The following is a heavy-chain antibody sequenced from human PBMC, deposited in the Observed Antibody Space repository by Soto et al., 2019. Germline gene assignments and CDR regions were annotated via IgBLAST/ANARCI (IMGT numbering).Heavy chain of an antibody. V-gene: IGHV3-30*03. CDR2: ISYDGSNK. D-gene: IGHD2-15*01. CDR1: GFTFSSYG. CDR3: ARGPEDIISNPAASLSYYLDS. Sequence: GGSLRLSCAASGFTFSSYGMHWVRQAPGKGLEWVAVISYDGSNKYYADSVKGRFTISRDNSKNTLYLQMNSLRAEDTAVYYCARGPEDIISNPAASLSYYLDSWGQGTRVTVSS. J-gene: IGHJ4*02.